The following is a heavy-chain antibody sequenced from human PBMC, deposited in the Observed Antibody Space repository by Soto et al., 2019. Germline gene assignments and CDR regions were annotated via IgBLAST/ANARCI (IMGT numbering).Heavy chain of an antibody. V-gene: IGHV1-46*01. CDR2: INPTGGPT. J-gene: IGHJ4*02. CDR1: GYTFAFYF. CDR3: TRAEEMATIRFEH. Sequence: ASVKVSCKASGYTFAFYFIHWVRQAPGHGLEWMGTINPTGGPTSYAQKFQGRVTMTRDTSTNTVDMELTSLTYDDTAVYYCTRAEEMATIRFEHWGQGTLVTVSS.